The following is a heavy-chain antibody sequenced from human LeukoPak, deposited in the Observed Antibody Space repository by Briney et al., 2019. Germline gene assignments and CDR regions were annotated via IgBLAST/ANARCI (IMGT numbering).Heavy chain of an antibody. J-gene: IGHJ4*02. Sequence: RASVNVSCKASGYTFTSYDINWVRQATGQGLEWMGWMNPNSGNTGYAQKFQGRVTMTRNTSISTAYMELSSLRSEDTAVYYCARSPGGSSGYDLHYFDYWGQGTLVTVSS. CDR3: ARSPGGSSGYDLHYFDY. V-gene: IGHV1-8*01. D-gene: IGHD5-12*01. CDR2: MNPNSGNT. CDR1: GYTFTSYD.